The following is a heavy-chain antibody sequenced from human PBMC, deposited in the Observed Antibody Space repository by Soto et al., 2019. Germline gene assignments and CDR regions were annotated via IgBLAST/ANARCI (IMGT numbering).Heavy chain of an antibody. J-gene: IGHJ3*02. Sequence: PGESLKISCKGSGYSFTSYWIGWVRQMPGKGLEWMGIIYPGDSDTRYSPSFQGQVTISADKSISTAYLQWSSLKASDTAMYYCASRTCYYDSSGYYWGAFDIWGQGTMVTVSS. CDR2: IYPGDSDT. CDR1: GYSFTSYW. V-gene: IGHV5-51*01. D-gene: IGHD3-22*01. CDR3: ASRTCYYDSSGYYWGAFDI.